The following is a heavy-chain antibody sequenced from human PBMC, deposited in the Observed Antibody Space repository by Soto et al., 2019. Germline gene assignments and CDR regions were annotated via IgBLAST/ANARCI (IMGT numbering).Heavy chain of an antibody. CDR3: ARGRRYSSGWYGGRLNWFDP. CDR1: GGSFSGYY. V-gene: IGHV4-34*01. J-gene: IGHJ5*02. D-gene: IGHD6-19*01. CDR2: INHSGST. Sequence: SETLSLTCAVYGGSFSGYYCIWIRHPPFKGLEWIGEINHSGSTNYNPSLKSRVTISVDTSKNQFSLKLSSVTAADTAVYYCARGRRYSSGWYGGRLNWFDPWGQGTLVTVSS.